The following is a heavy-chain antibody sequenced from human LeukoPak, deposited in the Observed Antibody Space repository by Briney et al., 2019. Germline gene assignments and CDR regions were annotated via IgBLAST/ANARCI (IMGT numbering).Heavy chain of an antibody. CDR3: ARLDSVRGVTLPLYY. D-gene: IGHD3-10*01. V-gene: IGHV5-51*01. Sequence: HGESLKISCKGSGYSFTSYWIGWVRQMPGKGLEWMGIIYPGDSDTRYSPSFQGQVTISADKSISTAYLQWSSLKASDTAMYYCARLDSVRGVTLPLYYWGQGTQVTVSS. CDR2: IYPGDSDT. J-gene: IGHJ4*02. CDR1: GYSFTSYW.